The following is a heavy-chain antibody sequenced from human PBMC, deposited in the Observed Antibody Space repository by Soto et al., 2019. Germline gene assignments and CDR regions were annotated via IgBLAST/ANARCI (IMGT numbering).Heavy chain of an antibody. CDR3: ATIMDSQDAFDI. CDR1: GFSLSTSGVG. D-gene: IGHD3-10*01. J-gene: IGHJ3*02. V-gene: IGHV2-5*02. CDR2: IYWDDDK. Sequence: SGPTLVNPTQTLTLTCTFSGFSLSTSGVGVGWIRQPPGKALEWLALIYWDDDKRYSPSLKSRLTITKDTSKNQVVLTMTNMDPVDTATYFCATIMDSQDAFDIWGQGTMVSVSS.